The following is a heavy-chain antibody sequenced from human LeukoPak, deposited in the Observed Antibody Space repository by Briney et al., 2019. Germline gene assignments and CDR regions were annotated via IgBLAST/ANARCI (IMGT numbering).Heavy chain of an antibody. CDR1: GFTFSSYA. Sequence: PGGSLRLSCAASGFTFSSYAMSWVRQAPGKGLEWVSAISGSGGSTYYADSVKGRFTISRDNSKNTLYLQMNSLRAEDTAVYYCAKDGELPPSYYYGSGSPSWFDPWGQGTLVTVSS. CDR2: ISGSGGST. CDR3: AKDGELPPSYYYGSGSPSWFDP. J-gene: IGHJ5*02. D-gene: IGHD3-10*01. V-gene: IGHV3-23*01.